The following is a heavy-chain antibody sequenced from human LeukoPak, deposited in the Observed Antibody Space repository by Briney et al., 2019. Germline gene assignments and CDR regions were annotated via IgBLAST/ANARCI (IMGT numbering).Heavy chain of an antibody. J-gene: IGHJ4*02. CDR2: IYTSGST. V-gene: IGHV4-4*07. D-gene: IGHD3-10*01. CDR1: GGSISSYY. Sequence: SETLSLTCTVSGGSISSYYWSWIRQPAGKGLEWIGRIYTSGSTNYNPSLKSRVTMSVDTSKNQFSLKLSSVTAADTAVYYCARPRTMVRGAAFDYWGQGTLVTVSS. CDR3: ARPRTMVRGAAFDY.